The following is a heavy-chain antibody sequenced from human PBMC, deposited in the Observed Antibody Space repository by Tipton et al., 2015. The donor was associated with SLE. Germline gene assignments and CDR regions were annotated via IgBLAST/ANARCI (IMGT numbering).Heavy chain of an antibody. J-gene: IGHJ6*02. CDR2: IYHSGST. D-gene: IGHD5-18*01. Sequence: TLSLTCTVSGGSISSSSYYWGWIRQPPGKGLEWIGSIYHSGSTYYNPSLKSRVTISVDTSKNQFSLKLSSVTAADTAVYYCARSWIQPSGGMDVWGQGTTVTVSS. CDR3: ARSWIQPSGGMDV. CDR1: GGSISSSSYY. V-gene: IGHV4-39*07.